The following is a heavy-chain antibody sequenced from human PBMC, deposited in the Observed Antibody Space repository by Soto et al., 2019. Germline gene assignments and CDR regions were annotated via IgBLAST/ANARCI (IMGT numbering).Heavy chain of an antibody. D-gene: IGHD3-22*01. CDR1: GGSMSSSNW. J-gene: IGHJ3*02. V-gene: IGHV4-4*02. CDR3: ARDPYYYDSSGSGAFDI. Sequence: SXTLSLTCAVSGGSMSSSNWWSWVRHPPWKGLEWIGEIYHSGSTNYNPSLKSRVTISVDKSKNQFSLKLSSVTAADTAVYYCARDPYYYDSSGSGAFDIWGQGTMVTV. CDR2: IYHSGST.